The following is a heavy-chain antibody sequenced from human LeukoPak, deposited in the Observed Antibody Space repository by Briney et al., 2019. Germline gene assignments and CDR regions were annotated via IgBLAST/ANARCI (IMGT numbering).Heavy chain of an antibody. Sequence: SETLSLTCAVYGGSFSGHYWSWIRQPPGKGLEWIGYIYYSGSTYYNPSLKSRVTISVDTSKNQFSLKLSSVTAADTAVYYCASSYCGGDCYSFDYWGQGTLVTVSS. CDR3: ASSYCGGDCYSFDY. V-gene: IGHV4-34*09. J-gene: IGHJ4*02. CDR1: GGSFSGHY. D-gene: IGHD2-21*02. CDR2: IYYSGST.